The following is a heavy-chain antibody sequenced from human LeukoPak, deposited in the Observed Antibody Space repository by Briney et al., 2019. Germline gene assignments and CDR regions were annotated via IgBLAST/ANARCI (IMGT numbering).Heavy chain of an antibody. Sequence: GGSLRLSCVTSGFTFSHYYMTWIRQAPGKGLEWVSYISGTGNNKYYADSVKGRFTISRDNAQNSPYLQMSSLRAEDTAMYYCARDYSESEYFFDYWGQGSLVAVSS. D-gene: IGHD1-26*01. CDR2: ISGTGNNK. J-gene: IGHJ4*02. V-gene: IGHV3-11*01. CDR3: ARDYSESEYFFDY. CDR1: GFTFSHYY.